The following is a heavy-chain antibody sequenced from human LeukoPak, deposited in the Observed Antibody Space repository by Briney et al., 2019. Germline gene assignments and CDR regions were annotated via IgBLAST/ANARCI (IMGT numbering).Heavy chain of an antibody. CDR1: GDTFSSYA. Sequence: ASVKVSCKASGDTFSSYAISWVPQAPGQGLEWMGGIIPIFGTANYAQKFQGRVTITADESTSTAYMELSSLRSEHTAAYYCARADIVVVPAAINWFDPWRERTHVTVSS. D-gene: IGHD2-2*02. CDR3: ARADIVVVPAAINWFDP. CDR2: IIPIFGTA. J-gene: IGHJ5*02. V-gene: IGHV1-69*13.